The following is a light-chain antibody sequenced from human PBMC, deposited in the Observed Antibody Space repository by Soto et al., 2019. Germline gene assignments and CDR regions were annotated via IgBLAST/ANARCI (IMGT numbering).Light chain of an antibody. J-gene: IGKJ3*01. V-gene: IGKV3-20*01. CDR2: GAS. CDR3: QQYGTSPIFP. CDR1: QSIRSNY. Sequence: EIVLTQPPGTLSLSPGESATLSCRASQSIRSNYLAWYQQKPGQAPRLLIYGASSRATGIPDRFSGSGSGTDFTLTISRLEPEDFAVYYCQQYGTSPIFPFGPGTKVDIK.